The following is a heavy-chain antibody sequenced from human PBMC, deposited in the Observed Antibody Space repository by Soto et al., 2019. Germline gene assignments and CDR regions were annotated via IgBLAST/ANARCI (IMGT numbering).Heavy chain of an antibody. CDR2: IDGGKT. CDR3: TSNAAAKVGTLSY. D-gene: IGHD1-26*01. CDR1: GLTFNHAR. Sequence: GGGQRLSCGTSGLTFNHARMSWVRQAPGKGRDWVGRIDGGKTDFAAPVEGRFTFSRDDSRNTLFLQMNSLKTEDTGVYYCTSNAAAKVGTLSYWGQGTLVPVSS. V-gene: IGHV3-15*01. J-gene: IGHJ4*02.